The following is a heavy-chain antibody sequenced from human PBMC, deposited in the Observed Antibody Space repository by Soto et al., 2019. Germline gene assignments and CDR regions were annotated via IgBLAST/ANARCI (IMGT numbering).Heavy chain of an antibody. CDR2: IYSGGST. J-gene: IGHJ6*02. CDR3: ARYDFWSGYWPYGMDV. CDR1: GFTVSSNY. V-gene: IGHV3-53*01. D-gene: IGHD3-3*01. Sequence: VGSLRLSCAASGFTVSSNYMSWVRQAPGKGLEWVSVIYSGGSTYYADSVKGRFTISRDNSKNTLYLQMNSLRAEDTAVYYCARYDFWSGYWPYGMDVWGQGTTVTVSS.